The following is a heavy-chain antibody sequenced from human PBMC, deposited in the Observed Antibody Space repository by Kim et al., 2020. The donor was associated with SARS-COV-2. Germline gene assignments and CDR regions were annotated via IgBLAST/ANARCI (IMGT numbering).Heavy chain of an antibody. Sequence: IYYADSVEGRFTISRDNAKNSLFLQMNSLRDEDTALYCCVRDRMAGAFDMWGQGTVVTVSS. J-gene: IGHJ3*02. CDR2: I. D-gene: IGHD2-8*01. CDR3: VRDRMAGAFDM. V-gene: IGHV3-48*02.